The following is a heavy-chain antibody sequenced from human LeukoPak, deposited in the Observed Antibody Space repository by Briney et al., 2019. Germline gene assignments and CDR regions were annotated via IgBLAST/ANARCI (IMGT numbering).Heavy chain of an antibody. J-gene: IGHJ4*02. CDR3: ARLASSGWSHCDY. D-gene: IGHD6-19*01. Sequence: SETLSLTCTVSGGSISGYYWSWLRQPPGKGPEWIGYIYYSGSTNYNPSLKSRVTISVDTSKNQFSLKMNSVTAADTAVCYCARLASSGWSHCDYWGQGTLVTVSS. V-gene: IGHV4-59*08. CDR1: GGSISGYY. CDR2: IYYSGST.